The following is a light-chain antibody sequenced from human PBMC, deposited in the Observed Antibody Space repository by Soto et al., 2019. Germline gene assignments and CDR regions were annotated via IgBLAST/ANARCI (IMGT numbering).Light chain of an antibody. CDR3: SSYTTSSNVA. J-gene: IGLJ2*01. Sequence: QSALTQSASVSGSPGQSITISCTGTSSDIGGYNYVSWYQQHPDKAPKLMIFEVSNRPSGVSNRFSGSKSGNTASLTISGLLPEDEADDYCSSYTTSSNVAFGGGTKLTVL. CDR1: SSDIGGYNY. V-gene: IGLV2-14*01. CDR2: EVS.